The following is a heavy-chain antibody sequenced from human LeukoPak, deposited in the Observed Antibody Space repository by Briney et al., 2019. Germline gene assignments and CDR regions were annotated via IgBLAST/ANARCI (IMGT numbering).Heavy chain of an antibody. CDR3: ARELQQLAYNWFDP. CDR2: ISSSGSTI. Sequence: GGSLRLSCAASGFTFSDYYMSWIRQAPGKGLEGVSYISSSGSTIYYADSVKGRFTISRDNAKNSLYLQMNSLRAEDTAVYYCARELQQLAYNWFDPWGQGTLVTVSS. CDR1: GFTFSDYY. V-gene: IGHV3-11*01. D-gene: IGHD6-13*01. J-gene: IGHJ5*02.